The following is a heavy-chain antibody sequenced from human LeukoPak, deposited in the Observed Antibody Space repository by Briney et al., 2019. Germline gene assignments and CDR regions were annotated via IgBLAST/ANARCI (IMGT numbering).Heavy chain of an antibody. J-gene: IGHJ4*02. Sequence: PSETLSLTCTVSGGSISSSSYYWGWIRQPPGKGLEWIGSIYYSGSTYYNPSLKSRVTISVDTSKNQFSLKLSSVTAADTAVYYCAREGVGSGYFDYWGQGTLVTVSS. CDR3: AREGVGSGYFDY. V-gene: IGHV4-39*02. CDR1: GGSISSSSYY. D-gene: IGHD2-15*01. CDR2: IYYSGST.